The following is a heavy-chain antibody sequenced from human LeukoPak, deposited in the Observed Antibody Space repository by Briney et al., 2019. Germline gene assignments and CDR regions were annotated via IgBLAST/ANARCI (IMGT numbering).Heavy chain of an antibody. V-gene: IGHV4-34*09. CDR1: GGSFSGYY. Sequence: PSETLSLTCAVYGGSFSGYYWSWIRQPPGKGLEWIGEINHSGSTYYNPSLKSRVTISVDTSKNQFSLKLSSVTAADTAVYYCARAITMVRGVPYYFDYWGQGTLVTVSS. CDR2: INHSGST. CDR3: ARAITMVRGVPYYFDY. D-gene: IGHD3-10*01. J-gene: IGHJ4*02.